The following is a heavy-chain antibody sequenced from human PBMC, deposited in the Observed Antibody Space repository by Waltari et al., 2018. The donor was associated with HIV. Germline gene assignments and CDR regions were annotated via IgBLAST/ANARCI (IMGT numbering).Heavy chain of an antibody. CDR2: INVGTMFS. Sequence: QVQLVQSGAEVKKPGASVKVSCRASGINFNNDAVHWVRQAPGQGLEWLGCINVGTMFSRYSQMFQGRLSFHRDTAETTIFMELRSLKSEDTAVYFCAGGSDWLVNVLEIWGQGTLVTVST. V-gene: IGHV1-3*01. CDR3: AGGSDWLVNVLEI. D-gene: IGHD3-9*01. CDR1: GINFNNDA. J-gene: IGHJ4*02.